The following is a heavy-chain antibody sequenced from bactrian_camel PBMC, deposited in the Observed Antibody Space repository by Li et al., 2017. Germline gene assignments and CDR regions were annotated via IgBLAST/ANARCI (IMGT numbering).Heavy chain of an antibody. Sequence: QVQLVESGGGSVQDGGSLRLSCTISGGTFGATDMGWYRQAPGNECDLVSSLTYDGSAYYAESVKGRFTISHDNTKNTVYLQMNDLKPEDTAMYYCAVDKPHEKRRQPHSDAFYEWGQGTQVTVS. CDR2: LTYDGSA. CDR1: GGTFGATD. CDR3: AVDKPHEKRRQPHSDAFYE. V-gene: IGHV3S53*01. J-gene: IGHJ4*01. D-gene: IGHD3*01.